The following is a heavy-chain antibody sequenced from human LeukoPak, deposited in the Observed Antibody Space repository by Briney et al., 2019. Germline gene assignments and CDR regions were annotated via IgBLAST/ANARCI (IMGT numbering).Heavy chain of an antibody. V-gene: IGHV4-39*07. D-gene: IGHD1-26*01. CDR1: GGSISSYTYY. Sequence: SETLSLTCTVSGGSISSYTYYWGWIRQPPGKGLEWIGSVFYSGSTFYNPSLNSRVTISVDTSKNQLSLKLISVTAADTAVYYCARGQGATVPQVGKNWFDPWGQGTRVIVSS. J-gene: IGHJ5*02. CDR2: VFYSGST. CDR3: ARGQGATVPQVGKNWFDP.